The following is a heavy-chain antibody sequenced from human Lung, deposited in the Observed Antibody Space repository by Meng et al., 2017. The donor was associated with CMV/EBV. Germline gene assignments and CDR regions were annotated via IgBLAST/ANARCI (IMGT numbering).Heavy chain of an antibody. Sequence: SXKISCAASGFTFDDYAMHWVRQAPGKGLEWVSGISWNSGCIGYADSVKGRFTISRDNAKNSLYLQMNSLRAEDTALNYCAKADIVVVPTGAFDIWGQGKXVTGSS. CDR2: ISWNSGCI. CDR3: AKADIVVVPTGAFDI. V-gene: IGHV3-9*01. J-gene: IGHJ3*02. D-gene: IGHD2-2*01. CDR1: GFTFDDYA.